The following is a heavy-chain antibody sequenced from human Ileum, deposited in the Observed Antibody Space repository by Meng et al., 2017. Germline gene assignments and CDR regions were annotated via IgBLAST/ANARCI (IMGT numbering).Heavy chain of an antibody. CDR1: GGSVSRAGYQ. Sequence: VHVQGSGQGWVRLTQSLAPICTVSGGSVSRAGYQWGWIRQPPGKGLEWIGYASTNYNPSLKSRVTISLDTSRNQFSLSLSSVTAADTAVYYCARDHMGSLDYWGQGILVTVSS. V-gene: IGHV4-61*08. D-gene: IGHD1-26*01. CDR3: ARDHMGSLDY. CDR2: AST. J-gene: IGHJ4*02.